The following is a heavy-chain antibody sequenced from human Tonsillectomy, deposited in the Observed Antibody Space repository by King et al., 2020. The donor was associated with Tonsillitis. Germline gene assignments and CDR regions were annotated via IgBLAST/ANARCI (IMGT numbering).Heavy chain of an antibody. CDR2: MHYSGST. V-gene: IGHV4-59*08. D-gene: IGHD6-19*01. CDR1: DGSIRSDY. CDR3: ARHGNTGWYVAH. J-gene: IGHJ5*02. Sequence: QLQESGPGLVKPSETLSLTCTVSDGSIRSDYWTWIRQPPGKGLEWIGYMHYSGSTNYNPSLKRRVTISVDTSKKQFSLKLSSVTAADTAVYYCARHGNTGWYVAHWGQGTLVTVSS.